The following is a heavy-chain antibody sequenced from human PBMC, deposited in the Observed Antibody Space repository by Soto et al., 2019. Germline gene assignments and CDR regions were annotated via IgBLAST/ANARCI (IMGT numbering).Heavy chain of an antibody. CDR1: GYTFTGYY. CDR2: INPNSGGT. J-gene: IGHJ5*02. D-gene: IGHD3-16*01. CDR3: ASFRGEYVVFDWFDP. Sequence: GASVKVSCKASGYTFTGYYMHWVRQAPGQGLEWMGWINPNSGGTNYAQKFQGWVTMTRDTSISTAYMELSRLRSDDTAVYYCASFRGEYVVFDWFDPCGQGNLVTVSS. V-gene: IGHV1-2*04.